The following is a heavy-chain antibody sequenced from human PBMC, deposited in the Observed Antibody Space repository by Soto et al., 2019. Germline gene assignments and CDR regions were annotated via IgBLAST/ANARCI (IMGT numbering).Heavy chain of an antibody. J-gene: IGHJ4*02. CDR1: GGSISSYY. CDR2: IYYSGST. D-gene: IGHD3-22*01. V-gene: IGHV4-59*08. Sequence: QVQLQESGPGLVKPSETLSLTCTVSGGSISSYYWSWIRQPPGKGLEWIGYIYYSGSTNYNPSLKSRVTISVDTSKNQFSLKLSSVTAADTAVYYCARYQNCYDSSGYLQKYFDYWGQGTLVTVSS. CDR3: ARYQNCYDSSGYLQKYFDY.